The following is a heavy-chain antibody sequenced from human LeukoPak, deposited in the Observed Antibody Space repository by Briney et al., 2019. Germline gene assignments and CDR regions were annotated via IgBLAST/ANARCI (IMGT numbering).Heavy chain of an antibody. CDR1: GGSISSSNW. J-gene: IGHJ3*02. CDR2: IYHSGST. V-gene: IGHV4-4*02. CDR3: ARHLQLLRYFDWLLKRAFDI. Sequence: SETLSLTCAVSGGSISSSNWWSWVRQPPGQGLEWIGEIYHSGSTNYNPSLKSRVTISVDTSKNQFSLKLSSVTAADTAVYYCARHLQLLRYFDWLLKRAFDIWGQGTMVTVSS. D-gene: IGHD3-9*01.